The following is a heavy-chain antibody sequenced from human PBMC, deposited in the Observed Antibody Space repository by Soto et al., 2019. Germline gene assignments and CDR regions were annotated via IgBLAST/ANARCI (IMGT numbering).Heavy chain of an antibody. CDR3: AGVWGEIGPAFDH. CDR1: GYTFTTYY. CDR2: FNPYTGGT. J-gene: IGHJ5*02. D-gene: IGHD1-26*01. V-gene: IGHV1-46*01. Sequence: QGQLVQSGAEVKKPGASVKVSCKASGYTFTTYYIHWMRQAPGQGLEWMGMFNPYTGGTRYAHKFQGSVTMPGDTSTSTGYMELSRLRCEVTAVYYCAGVWGEIGPAFDHWGQGTLVTVS.